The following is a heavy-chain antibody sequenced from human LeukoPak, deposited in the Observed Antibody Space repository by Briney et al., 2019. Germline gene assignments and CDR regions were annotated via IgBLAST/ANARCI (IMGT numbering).Heavy chain of an antibody. CDR2: INHGGST. J-gene: IGHJ6*03. V-gene: IGHV4-34*01. Sequence: PSETLSPTCVVYGGFLTSYSCSWVRQSAGKVLEWIGEINHGGSTNNNPSLKSRVTIPLDTSENQFSLRLSSVTAADTAVFYCARVRAFRPNVARAYYDYMDVWGKGTTVTVSS. CDR3: ARVRAFRPNVARAYYDYMDV. CDR1: GGFLTSYS. D-gene: IGHD2-21*01.